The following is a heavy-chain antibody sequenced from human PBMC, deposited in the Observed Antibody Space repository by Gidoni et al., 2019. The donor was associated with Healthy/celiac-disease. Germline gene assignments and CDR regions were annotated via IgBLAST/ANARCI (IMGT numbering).Heavy chain of an antibody. D-gene: IGHD5-12*01. CDR3: AKGDPVAHDY. Sequence: EVQRLGSGAGLVQPGGSLRLSYAHSGLTFSSYAMSWVRQAPGKGLEWVSAISGSGGITYYADSVKGRFTISRDNSKNTLYLQMNSLRAEDTAVYYCAKGDPVAHDYWGQGTLVTVSS. J-gene: IGHJ4*02. CDR2: ISGSGGIT. V-gene: IGHV3-23*01. CDR1: GLTFSSYA.